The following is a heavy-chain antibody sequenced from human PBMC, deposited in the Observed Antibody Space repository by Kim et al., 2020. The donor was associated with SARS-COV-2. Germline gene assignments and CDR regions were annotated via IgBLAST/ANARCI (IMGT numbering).Heavy chain of an antibody. Sequence: GGSLRLSCAASGFTFSSYDMHWVRQATGKGLEWVSAIGTPGDTYYPGSVKGRFTISRENAKNSLYLQMNSLRAGDTAVYYCAREGSSSEFDYWGQGTLVT. V-gene: IGHV3-13*04. CDR3: AREGSSSEFDY. J-gene: IGHJ4*02. CDR1: GFTFSSYD. D-gene: IGHD6-6*01. CDR2: IGTPGDT.